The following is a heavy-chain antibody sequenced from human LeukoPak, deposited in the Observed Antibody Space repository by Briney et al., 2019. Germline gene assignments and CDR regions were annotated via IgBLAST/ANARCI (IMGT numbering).Heavy chain of an antibody. V-gene: IGHV3-23*01. CDR2: ISSRSDYT. D-gene: IGHD3-22*01. CDR1: GFTFSSYW. J-gene: IGHJ4*02. Sequence: GGSLSLSCAASGFTFSSYWMSWVRQAPGKGLDWVSSISSRSDYTYYEDSVKGRFTISRDNSKNTLYLQMNSLRAEDTAIYYCAKDRPNYYESNGHYYRRDGDYWGQGTVVTVSS. CDR3: AKDRPNYYESNGHYYRRDGDY.